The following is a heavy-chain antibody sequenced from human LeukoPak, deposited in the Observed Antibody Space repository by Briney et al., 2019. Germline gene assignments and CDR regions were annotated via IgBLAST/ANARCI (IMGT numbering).Heavy chain of an antibody. CDR1: GFNFGNSV. V-gene: IGHV3-23*01. J-gene: IGHJ4*02. CDR2: IDGSGTNT. D-gene: IGHD3-22*01. Sequence: GGSLRLSCAASGFNFGNSVMAWVRQTPGKGLESISAIDGSGTNTYYADSVEGRFTISRDNSKSTLFLQINSLRADDAAIYYCAKRDDSGGYPYFFSDWGQGTLVAVSS. CDR3: AKRDDSGGYPYFFSD.